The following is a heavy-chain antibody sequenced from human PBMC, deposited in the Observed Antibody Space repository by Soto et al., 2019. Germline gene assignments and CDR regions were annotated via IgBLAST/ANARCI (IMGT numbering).Heavy chain of an antibody. CDR2: IIPIFGTA. V-gene: IGHV1-69*13. J-gene: IGHJ4*02. Sequence: ASVKVSCKAAGGTFSSYAISWVREAPGQGLEWMGGIIPIFGTANYAQKFQGRVTITADESTSTAYMELSSLRSEDTAVYYCARARKLLLWFGELLSQPYYFDYWGQGTLVTVSS. CDR3: ARARKLLLWFGELLSQPYYFDY. D-gene: IGHD3-10*01. CDR1: GGTFSSYA.